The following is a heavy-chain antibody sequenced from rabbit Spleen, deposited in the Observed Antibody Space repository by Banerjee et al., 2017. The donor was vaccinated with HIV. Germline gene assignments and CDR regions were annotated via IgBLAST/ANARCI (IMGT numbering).Heavy chain of an antibody. CDR2: IYTGSSGYT. CDR1: GFSFSSSYW. D-gene: IGHD1-1*01. CDR3: ARDTSSSFSSYGMDL. Sequence: EESGGDLVKPEGSLTLTCTASGFSFSSSYWICWVRQAPGKGLEWIACIYTGSSGYTYYANWAKGRFTISKTSSTTVTLQMTSLTAADTATYFCARDTSSSFSSYGMDLWGQGTLVTVS. V-gene: IGHV1S45*01. J-gene: IGHJ6*01.